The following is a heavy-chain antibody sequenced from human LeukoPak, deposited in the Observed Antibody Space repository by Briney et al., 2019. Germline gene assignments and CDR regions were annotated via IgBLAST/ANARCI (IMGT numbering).Heavy chain of an antibody. V-gene: IGHV3-30*04. CDR3: ARGNVAVARNLIDF. D-gene: IGHD6-19*01. J-gene: IGHJ4*02. CDR2: TLYDGSST. Sequence: PGRSLRLSCAASGFTFNIYPMRWVRQAPGEGPEWVAVTLYDGSSTDYADSVKGRFTMSRDNAKNTLYLQMNSLRPEDTGIYYCARGNVAVARNLIDFWGQGTLVTVSS. CDR1: GFTFNIYP.